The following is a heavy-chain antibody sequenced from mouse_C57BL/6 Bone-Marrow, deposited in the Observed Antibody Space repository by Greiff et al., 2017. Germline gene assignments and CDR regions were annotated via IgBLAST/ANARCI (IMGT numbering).Heavy chain of an antibody. V-gene: IGHV1-82*01. D-gene: IGHD2-4*01. J-gene: IGHJ2*01. CDR1: GYAFSSSW. Sequence: QVQLKQSGPELVKPGASVKISCKASGYAFSSSWMNWVKQRPGKGLEWIGRIYPGDGDTNYNGKFKGKATLTADKSSSTAYMQLSSLTSEDSAVSFCARALIYYDYDYFDYWGQGTTLTVSS. CDR2: IYPGDGDT. CDR3: ARALIYYDYDYFDY.